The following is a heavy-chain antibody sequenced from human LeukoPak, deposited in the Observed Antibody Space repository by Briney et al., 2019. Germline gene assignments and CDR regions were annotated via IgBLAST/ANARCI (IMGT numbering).Heavy chain of an antibody. CDR1: GYTFTSYG. Sequence: ASVKVSCKASGYTFTSYGISWVRQAPGQGLEWMGWISAYNGNTNYAQKLQGRVTMTTDTSTSTAYMELRSLRSDDTAVYYCAGDKEEYDSSGYYYRWGQGTLVTVSS. D-gene: IGHD3-22*01. CDR3: AGDKEEYDSSGYYYR. V-gene: IGHV1-18*01. CDR2: ISAYNGNT. J-gene: IGHJ5*02.